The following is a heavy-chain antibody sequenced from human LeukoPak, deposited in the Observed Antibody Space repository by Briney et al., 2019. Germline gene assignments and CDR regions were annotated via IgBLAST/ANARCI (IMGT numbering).Heavy chain of an antibody. J-gene: IGHJ5*02. CDR2: IYYSGST. Sequence: SETLSLTCTVSGGSISSSSYYWGWIRQPPGKGLEWIGSIYYSGSTYYNPSLKSRVTISVDTSKNQSSLKLSSVTAADTAVYYCARHYGEIAVAAYNWFDPWGQGTLVTVSS. V-gene: IGHV4-39*01. CDR1: GGSISSSSYY. CDR3: ARHYGEIAVAAYNWFDP. D-gene: IGHD6-19*01.